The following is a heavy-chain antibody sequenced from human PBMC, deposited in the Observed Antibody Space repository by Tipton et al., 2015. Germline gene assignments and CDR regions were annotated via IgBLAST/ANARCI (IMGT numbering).Heavy chain of an antibody. D-gene: IGHD4-23*01. CDR3: ARARGRHGGLFDS. Sequence: TLSLTCAVSAYSISTDYYWVWIRQPPGKELQWIGYIQYSGGTNYNPSLESRVSMSVDTSKTQFSLEMRSVTATDTAVYYCARARGRHGGLFDSWGQGTLVTVSS. V-gene: IGHV4-38-2*01. J-gene: IGHJ4*02. CDR2: IQYSGGT. CDR1: AYSISTDYY.